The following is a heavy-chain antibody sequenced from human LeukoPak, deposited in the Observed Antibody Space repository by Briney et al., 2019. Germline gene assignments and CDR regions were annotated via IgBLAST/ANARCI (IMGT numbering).Heavy chain of an antibody. CDR3: AKDADSSSWSYYYYYYMDV. V-gene: IGHV3-30*18. D-gene: IGHD6-13*01. CDR2: ISYDGSNK. CDR1: GFTFSSYG. Sequence: RGSLRLSCAASGFTFSSYGMHWVRQAPGKGLEWVAVISYDGSNKYYADSVKGRFTISRDNSKNTLYLQMNSLRAEDTAVYYCAKDADSSSWSYYYYYYMDVWGKGTTVTISS. J-gene: IGHJ6*03.